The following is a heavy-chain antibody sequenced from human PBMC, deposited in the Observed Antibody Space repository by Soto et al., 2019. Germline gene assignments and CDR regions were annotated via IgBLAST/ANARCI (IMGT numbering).Heavy chain of an antibody. CDR3: ARRIRGTAMVDY. CDR1: GGSISSSSYY. V-gene: IGHV4-39*01. D-gene: IGHD5-18*01. Sequence: PSETLSLTCTVSGGSISSSSYYWCWIRQPPGKGLEWIGSIYYSGSTYYNPSLKSRVTISVDTSKNQFSLKLSSVTAADTAVYYCARRIRGTAMVDYWGQGTLVTVSS. CDR2: IYYSGST. J-gene: IGHJ4*02.